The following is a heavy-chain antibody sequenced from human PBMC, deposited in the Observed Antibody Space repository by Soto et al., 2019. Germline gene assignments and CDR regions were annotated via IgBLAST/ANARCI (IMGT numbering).Heavy chain of an antibody. CDR1: GFTFSSYA. J-gene: IGHJ4*02. CDR3: AKDLQARQLVRRSVHDY. Sequence: GGSLRLSCAASGFTFSSYAMSWVRQAPGKGLEWVSAISGSGGSTYYADSVKGRFTISRDNSKNTLYLQMNSLRAEDTAVYYCAKDLQARQLVRRSVHDYWGQGTLVTVSS. D-gene: IGHD6-13*01. CDR2: ISGSGGST. V-gene: IGHV3-23*01.